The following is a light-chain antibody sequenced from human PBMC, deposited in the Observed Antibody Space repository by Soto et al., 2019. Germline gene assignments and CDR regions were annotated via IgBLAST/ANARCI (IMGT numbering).Light chain of an antibody. CDR3: QQYFTYPYT. CDR1: QGISSY. CDR2: AAS. J-gene: IGKJ2*01. V-gene: IGKV1-8*01. Sequence: AIRMTQSPSSFSASTGDRVTITCRASQGISSYLAWFQQKPGKAPKLLIYAASTLQSGVPSRFSGSESGTAFALTISCLQSEDFATYYCQQYFTYPYTFGQGTKLEIK.